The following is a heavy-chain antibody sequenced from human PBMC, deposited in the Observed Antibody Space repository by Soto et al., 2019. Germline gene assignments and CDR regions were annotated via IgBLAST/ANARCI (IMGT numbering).Heavy chain of an antibody. J-gene: IGHJ6*02. CDR1: GGSFSGYY. Sequence: SETLSLTCAVYGGSFSGYYWSWIRQPPGKGLEWIGEINHSGSTNYNPSLKSRVTISVDTSKNQFSLKLSSVTAADTAVYYCARGPTYYDFWSGYYSSGGSARDLYYCTDFWGQGTTGSVSS. CDR3: ARGPTYYDFWSGYYSSGGSARDLYYCTDF. CDR2: INHSGST. D-gene: IGHD3-3*01. V-gene: IGHV4-34*01.